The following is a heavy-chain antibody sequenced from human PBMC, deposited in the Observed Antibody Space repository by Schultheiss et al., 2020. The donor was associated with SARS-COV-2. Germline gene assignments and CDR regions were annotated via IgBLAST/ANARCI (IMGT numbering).Heavy chain of an antibody. J-gene: IGHJ4*02. CDR1: GFSIRNYV. CDR2: LSGSGAST. D-gene: IGHD3-22*01. V-gene: IGHV3-23*01. Sequence: GGSLRLSCAASGFSIRNYVMSWVRQAPGKGLEWVSALSGSGASTYYADSVKGRFTISRDNSKNTLYLQMNSLKSDDTAVYYCARDHDDKFSWDFWGQGTLVTVSS. CDR3: ARDHDDKFSWDF.